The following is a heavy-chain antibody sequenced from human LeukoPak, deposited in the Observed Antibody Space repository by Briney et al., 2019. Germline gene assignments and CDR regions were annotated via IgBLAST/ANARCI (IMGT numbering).Heavy chain of an antibody. CDR2: MHPGGTT. Sequence: PSETLSLTCSVFADSMNNYYWTWIRQPPGKGLEWVGNMHPGGTTKFHPALEGRVTMSIDTSNKQFSLRLRSVTAADTATYYCAKTGSLFGRFLDHWGPGALVIVSS. CDR3: AKTGSLFGRFLDH. J-gene: IGHJ4*02. CDR1: ADSMNNYY. D-gene: IGHD3-10*02. V-gene: IGHV4-59*01.